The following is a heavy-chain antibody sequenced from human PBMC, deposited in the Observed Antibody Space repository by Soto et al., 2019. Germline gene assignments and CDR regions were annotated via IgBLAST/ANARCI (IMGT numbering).Heavy chain of an antibody. V-gene: IGHV4-59*01. CDR1: GGSIISYY. CDR2: IYYSGST. Sequence: SETLSLTCTVFGGSIISYYWSWIRQPPGKGLEWIGYIYYSGSTNYNPSLKSRVTISVDTSKNQFSLKLSSVTAADTAVYYCARALILSGYYIHDALDICAQRTRLT. D-gene: IGHD3-9*01. J-gene: IGHJ3*02. CDR3: ARALILSGYYIHDALDI.